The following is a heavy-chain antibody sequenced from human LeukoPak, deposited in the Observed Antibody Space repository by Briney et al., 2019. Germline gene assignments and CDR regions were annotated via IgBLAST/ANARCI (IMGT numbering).Heavy chain of an antibody. V-gene: IGHV1-69*04. CDR1: RGTFSSYA. J-gene: IGHJ6*02. D-gene: IGHD2-2*01. CDR3: ARDRDIVVVPAAIVHYYYYGMDV. CDR2: IIPILGIA. Sequence: ASVKVSCKASRGTFSSYAISWVRQAPGQGREWMGRIIPILGIANYEQKFQGRVTITADKSTSTAYMELSSLRSEDTAVYYCARDRDIVVVPAAIVHYYYYGMDVWGQGTTVTVSS.